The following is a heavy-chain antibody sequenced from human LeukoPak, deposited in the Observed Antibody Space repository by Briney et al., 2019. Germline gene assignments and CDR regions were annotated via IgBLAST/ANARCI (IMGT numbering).Heavy chain of an antibody. CDR2: ISSSSSYI. V-gene: IGHV3-21*01. J-gene: IGHJ5*02. Sequence: PGGSLSLSCAASGFTFSSYSMNWVRQAPGKGLEWVSSISSSSSYIYYADSVKGRFTISRDNAKNSLYLQMNSLRAEDTAVYYCAREDCSGGSCYGNNWFDPWGQGTLVTVSS. CDR1: GFTFSSYS. D-gene: IGHD2-15*01. CDR3: AREDCSGGSCYGNNWFDP.